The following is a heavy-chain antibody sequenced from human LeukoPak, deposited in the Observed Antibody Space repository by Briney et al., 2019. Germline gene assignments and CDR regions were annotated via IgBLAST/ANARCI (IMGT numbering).Heavy chain of an antibody. CDR1: GGTFSSYA. CDR2: IIPIFGTA. CDR3: ATDPYCGGDCPREFQH. J-gene: IGHJ1*01. D-gene: IGHD2-21*02. V-gene: IGHV1-69*05. Sequence: SVKVSCKASGGTFSSYAISWVRQAPGQGLEWMGGIIPIFGTANYAQKFQGRVTITTDESTSTAYMELSSLRSEDTAVYYCATDPYCGGDCPREFQHWGQGTLVTVSS.